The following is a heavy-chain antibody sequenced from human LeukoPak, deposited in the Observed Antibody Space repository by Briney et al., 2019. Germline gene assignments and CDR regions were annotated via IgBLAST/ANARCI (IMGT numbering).Heavy chain of an antibody. D-gene: IGHD2-15*01. CDR3: ASPPGYCSGGSCYSWGY. CDR1: GYTFTGYY. J-gene: IGHJ4*02. CDR2: INPNSGGT. Sequence: ASVKVSCKASGYTFTGYYMHWVRQAPGQGLEWMGWINPNSGGTNYAQKFQGRVTMTRDTSISTAYMELSRLRSDDTAVYYCASPPGYCSGGSCYSWGYWGQGTLVTVSS. V-gene: IGHV1-2*02.